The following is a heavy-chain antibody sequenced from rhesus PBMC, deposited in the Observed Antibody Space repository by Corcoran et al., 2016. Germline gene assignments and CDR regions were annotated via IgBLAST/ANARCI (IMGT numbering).Heavy chain of an antibody. Sequence: EVQLVESGGGVVQPGGSLRLSGAASGFTFSSYTMQWVRQAPGKGLEWVSAIGPGGDTYYADAMKGRFTISRDNAKNSLHLQMNSLRVEDTAVYYCALAFGYGSDSWGQGVVVTVSS. V-gene: IGHV3-72*01. J-gene: IGHJ6*01. CDR3: ALAFGYGSDS. D-gene: IGHD2-39*01. CDR2: IGPGGDT. CDR1: GFTFSSYT.